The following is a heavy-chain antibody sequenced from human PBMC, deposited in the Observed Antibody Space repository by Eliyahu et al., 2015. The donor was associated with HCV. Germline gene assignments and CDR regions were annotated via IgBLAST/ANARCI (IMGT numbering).Heavy chain of an antibody. J-gene: IGHJ6*02. Sequence: QLQESGPGLVKPSETLSLSCTVSGGSISSYYWSWIRQPPGKGLEWIGYIYYSGSTNYNPSLKSRVTISVDTSKNQFSLKLSSVTAADTAVYYCARHLAVRGYSRGMDVWGQGTTVTVSS. V-gene: IGHV4-59*08. CDR2: IYYSGST. CDR3: ARHLAVRGYSRGMDV. CDR1: GGSISSYY. D-gene: IGHD5-18*01.